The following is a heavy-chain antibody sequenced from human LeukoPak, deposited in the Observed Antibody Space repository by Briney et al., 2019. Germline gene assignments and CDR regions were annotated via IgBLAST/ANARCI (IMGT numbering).Heavy chain of an antibody. J-gene: IGHJ6*02. CDR2: IWYDGSNK. CDR3: ARDLGCSSTSCLVGYYYGMDV. V-gene: IGHV3-33*01. D-gene: IGHD2-2*01. CDR1: GFTFSSYG. Sequence: GGSQRLSCAASGFTFSSYGMHWVRQAPGKGLEWVAVIWYDGSNKYYADSVKGRFTISRDNSKNTLYLQMNSLRAEDTAVYYCARDLGCSSTSCLVGYYYGMDVWGQGTTVTVSS.